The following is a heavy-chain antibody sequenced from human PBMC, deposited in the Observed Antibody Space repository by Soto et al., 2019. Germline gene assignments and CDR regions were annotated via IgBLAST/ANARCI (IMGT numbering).Heavy chain of an antibody. V-gene: IGHV1-3*01. D-gene: IGHD3-22*01. CDR3: ARGDYYDIHDY. J-gene: IGHJ4*02. Sequence: QVQLVQSGAEVKKPGASVKVSCKASGYTFTGYAIHWVRQAPGQRLEWMGWINAGNGNTKYSQKFQGRVTITRDTSASTAYRELSSLRSEDTAVYYCARGDYYDIHDYWGQGTLVTVSS. CDR1: GYTFTGYA. CDR2: INAGNGNT.